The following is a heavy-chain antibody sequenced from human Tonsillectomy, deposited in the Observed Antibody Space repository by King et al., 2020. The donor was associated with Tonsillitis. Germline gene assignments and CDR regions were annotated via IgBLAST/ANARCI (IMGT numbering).Heavy chain of an antibody. CDR3: ARERPYYDFWSGYYRGARYCDY. Sequence: LQLVQSGGEVKKPGASVKVSCKASGYTFTSYGISWVRQAPGQGLEWMGWISAYNGNTNYAQKVEGRVTMTTDTSTSTAYMELRSLRSDDTAVYYCARERPYYDFWSGYYRGARYCDYWGQGTLAT. J-gene: IGHJ4*02. D-gene: IGHD3-3*01. V-gene: IGHV1-18*01. CDR1: GYTFTSYG. CDR2: ISAYNGNT.